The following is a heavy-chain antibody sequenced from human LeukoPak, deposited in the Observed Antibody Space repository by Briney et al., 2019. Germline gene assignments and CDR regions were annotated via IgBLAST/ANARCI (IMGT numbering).Heavy chain of an antibody. Sequence: ASVKVSCKASGYTFTSYGISWVRQAPGQGLEWMGWISAYNGNTNYAQKFQGRVTMTRDMSTSTVYMELSSLRSEDTAVYYCARALPHRRLMDTTMEQHWFDPWGQGTQVTVSS. V-gene: IGHV1-18*01. D-gene: IGHD5-18*01. CDR1: GYTFTSYG. CDR3: ARALPHRRLMDTTMEQHWFDP. J-gene: IGHJ5*02. CDR2: ISAYNGNT.